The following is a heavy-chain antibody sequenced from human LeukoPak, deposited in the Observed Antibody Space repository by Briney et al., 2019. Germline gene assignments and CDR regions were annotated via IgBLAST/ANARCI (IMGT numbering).Heavy chain of an antibody. CDR3: ARDRWVLPYYFDY. Sequence: VASVKVSCKASGYTFTSYGISRVRQAPGQGLEWMGWISAYNGNTNYAQKLQGRVTMTTDTSTSTAYMELRSLRSDDMAVYYCARDRWVLPYYFDYWGQGTLVTVSS. CDR2: ISAYNGNT. V-gene: IGHV1-18*03. CDR1: GYTFTSYG. J-gene: IGHJ4*02. D-gene: IGHD1-26*01.